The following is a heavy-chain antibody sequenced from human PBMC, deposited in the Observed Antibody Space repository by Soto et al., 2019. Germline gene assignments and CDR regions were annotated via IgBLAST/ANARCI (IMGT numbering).Heavy chain of an antibody. D-gene: IGHD6-19*01. J-gene: IGHJ4*02. CDR2: IDPSDSYT. CDR3: ARHIGGWYYFDY. Sequence: QVPGNGLEWMGRIDPSDSYTNYSPSFQGHVTISADKSISTAYLQWSSLKASDTAMYYCARHIGGWYYFDYWGQGTLVTVSS. V-gene: IGHV5-10-1*01.